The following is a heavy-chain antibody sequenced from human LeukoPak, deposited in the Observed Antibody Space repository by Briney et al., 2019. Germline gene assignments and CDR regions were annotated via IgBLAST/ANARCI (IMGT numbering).Heavy chain of an antibody. D-gene: IGHD3-3*01. CDR2: IYTSGST. V-gene: IGHV4-61*02. CDR1: GCSISSGSYY. CDR3: ARGHYDFWSGYGMDV. Sequence: SQTLSLTCTVSGCSISSGSYYWSWIRQPAGKGLEWSGRIYTSGSTNYNPSLKSRVTISVDTSKNQFSLKLSSVTAADTAVYYCARGHYDFWSGYGMDVWGQGTTVTVSS. J-gene: IGHJ6*02.